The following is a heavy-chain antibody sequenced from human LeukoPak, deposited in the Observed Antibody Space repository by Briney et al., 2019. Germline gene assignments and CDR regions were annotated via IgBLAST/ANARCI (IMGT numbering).Heavy chain of an antibody. CDR1: GGSFSGYY. J-gene: IGHJ6*02. D-gene: IGHD4-17*01. V-gene: IGHV4-34*01. CDR3: ARAPRPANDYGDYYYYYGMDV. Sequence: SETLSLTCAVYGGSFSGYYWSWIRQPPGKGLEWIGEINHSGSTNYNPSLKSRVTISVVTSKNQFSLKLSSVTAADTAVYYCARAPRPANDYGDYYYYYGMDVWGQGTTVTVSS. CDR2: INHSGST.